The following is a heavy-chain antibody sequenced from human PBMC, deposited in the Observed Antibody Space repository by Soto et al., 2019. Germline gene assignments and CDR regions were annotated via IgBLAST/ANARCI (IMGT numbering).Heavy chain of an antibody. J-gene: IGHJ6*02. Sequence: GGSLRLSCAASGFTFSSYAMKWVRQAPGKGLEWVSLIGESGTPTYYADSVKGRFTISRDNSGNTLFLEMYSLRAEDTAVYYCARYIPGVRYYGMDVWGQGTTVTVSS. CDR1: GFTFSSYA. V-gene: IGHV3-23*01. CDR2: IGESGTPT. CDR3: ARYIPGVRYYGMDV. D-gene: IGHD2-2*01.